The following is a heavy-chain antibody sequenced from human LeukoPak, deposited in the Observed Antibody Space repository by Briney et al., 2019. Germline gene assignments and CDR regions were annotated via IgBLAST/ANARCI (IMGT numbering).Heavy chain of an antibody. J-gene: IGHJ3*02. CDR1: GGSISSYY. D-gene: IGHD3-22*01. CDR3: ARGWKRIKPYYYDSSGHPTYAFDI. Sequence: SETLSLTCTVSGGSISSYYWSWIRQPPGKGLEWIGYIYYSGSTSYNPSLKSRVTISVDTSKNQFSLKLSSVTAADTAVYYCARGWKRIKPYYYDSSGHPTYAFDIWGQGTVVTVSS. V-gene: IGHV4-59*01. CDR2: IYYSGST.